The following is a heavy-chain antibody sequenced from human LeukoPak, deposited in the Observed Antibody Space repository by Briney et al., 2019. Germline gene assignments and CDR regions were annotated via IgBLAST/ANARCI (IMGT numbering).Heavy chain of an antibody. Sequence: NPGGSLRLSCAASGFTFSSYSMNWVRQAPGKGLEWVSSISSSSSYIYYADSVKGRFTISRDNAKNSLYLQMSSLRAEDTAVYYCAMATVTTREGYFDYWGQGTLVTVSS. J-gene: IGHJ4*02. CDR1: GFTFSSYS. CDR3: AMATVTTREGYFDY. CDR2: ISSSSSYI. D-gene: IGHD4-11*01. V-gene: IGHV3-21*01.